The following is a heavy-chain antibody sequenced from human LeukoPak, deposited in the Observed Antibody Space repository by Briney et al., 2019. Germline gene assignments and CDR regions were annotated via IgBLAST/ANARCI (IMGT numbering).Heavy chain of an antibody. V-gene: IGHV3-20*04. D-gene: IGHD3-9*01. CDR3: ARSYDILTGYYVFDY. CDR1: GFTFDDYG. CDR2: INWNGGST. Sequence: QTGGSLRLSCAASGFTFDDYGMSWVRQAPGKGLEWVSGINWNGGSTGYADSVKGRFTISRDNAKNSLYLQMNSLRGEDTAVYYCARSYDILTGYYVFDYWGQGTLVTVSS. J-gene: IGHJ4*02.